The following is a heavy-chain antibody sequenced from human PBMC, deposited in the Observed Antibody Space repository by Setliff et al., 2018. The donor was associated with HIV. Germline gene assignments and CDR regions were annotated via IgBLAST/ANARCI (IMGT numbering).Heavy chain of an antibody. CDR2: MNPNSGNT. CDR1: GYTFTSYD. V-gene: IGHV1-8*01. D-gene: IGHD7-27*01. J-gene: IGHJ4*02. Sequence: ASVKVSCKASGYTFTSYDINWVRQATGQGLEWMGWMNPNSGNTGYAQKFQGRLTMTRNTSISTAYMELSSLRSEDTAVYYCARVNWGSGIYYFDYWGQGTLVTVSS. CDR3: ARVNWGSGIYYFDY.